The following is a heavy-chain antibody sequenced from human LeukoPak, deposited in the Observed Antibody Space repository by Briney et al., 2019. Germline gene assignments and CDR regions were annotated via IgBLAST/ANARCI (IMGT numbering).Heavy chain of an antibody. CDR3: AKDVAVAVIDYFDY. CDR1: GFTFSSYA. J-gene: IGHJ4*02. CDR2: IIGSGGST. V-gene: IGHV3-23*01. Sequence: GGSLILSCAASGFTFSSYAMSWVRQAPGKGLEWVSAIIGSGGSTYYADSVKGRFTISRDNSKNTLYLQMNSLRAEDTAVYYCAKDVAVAVIDYFDYWGQGTLVTVSS. D-gene: IGHD6-19*01.